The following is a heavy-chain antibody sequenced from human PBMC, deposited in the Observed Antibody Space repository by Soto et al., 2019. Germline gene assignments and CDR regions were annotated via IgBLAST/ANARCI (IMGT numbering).Heavy chain of an antibody. D-gene: IGHD2-2*01. J-gene: IGHJ6*02. CDR3: ARDGGEVIPAAIGGGYGMDV. Sequence: LRLSCAASGFTFSDYYMSWIRQAPGKGLEWISYISGSNIYTNYADSVKGRFTISRDNANNSLYLQMDSLRVEDTAVYYCARDGGEVIPAAIGGGYGMDVWGQGTTVTVSS. V-gene: IGHV3-11*06. CDR1: GFTFSDYY. CDR2: ISGSNIYT.